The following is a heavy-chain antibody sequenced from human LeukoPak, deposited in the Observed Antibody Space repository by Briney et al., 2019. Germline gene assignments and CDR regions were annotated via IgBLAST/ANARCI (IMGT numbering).Heavy chain of an antibody. Sequence: GGSLRLSCATSGFTFSNYGMHWVRQAPGKGLEWVANIKQDGSGKYYVDSVKGRFTISRDNAKNSLYLQMNSLRAEDTAVYYCARVEGYYDFWSGYPYYYYMDVWGKGTTVTVSS. V-gene: IGHV3-7*01. CDR1: GFTFSNYG. CDR3: ARVEGYYDFWSGYPYYYYMDV. D-gene: IGHD3-3*01. J-gene: IGHJ6*03. CDR2: IKQDGSGK.